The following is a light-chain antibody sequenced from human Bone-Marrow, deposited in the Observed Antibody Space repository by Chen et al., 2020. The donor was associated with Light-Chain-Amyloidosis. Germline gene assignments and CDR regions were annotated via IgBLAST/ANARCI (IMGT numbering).Light chain of an antibody. V-gene: IGKV1-39*01. Sequence: DIQMTQSPASLSASVGDRVTITCRASQSIGNYLNWFQQKPGKAPNLLIYAASNLQSGVPSRVSGSGSETDFTLAISSLQAEDVAGYYCHQHYSNPQTFGQGTKVEIK. CDR1: QSIGNY. CDR3: HQHYSNPQT. J-gene: IGKJ1*01. CDR2: AAS.